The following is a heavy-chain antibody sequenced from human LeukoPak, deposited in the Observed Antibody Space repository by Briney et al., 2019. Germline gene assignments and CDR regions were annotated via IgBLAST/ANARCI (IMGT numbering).Heavy chain of an antibody. J-gene: IGHJ4*02. V-gene: IGHV3-66*01. D-gene: IGHD3-22*01. CDR3: AREAYYDSSGYFDY. Sequence: PGGSLRLSCAASGFTVSSNYMSWVRQAPGKGLEWVSVIYSGGSTYYADSVKGRFTISRDNSKNTLYLQMNSLGAEDTAVYYCAREAYYDSSGYFDYWGQGTLVTVSS. CDR2: IYSGGST. CDR1: GFTVSSNY.